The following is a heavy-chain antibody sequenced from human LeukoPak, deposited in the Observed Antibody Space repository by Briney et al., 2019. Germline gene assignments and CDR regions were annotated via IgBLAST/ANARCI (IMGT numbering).Heavy chain of an antibody. CDR3: ARSPPYGSGSGAFDI. CDR1: GGSISSGGYC. Sequence: SQTLSLTCAVSGGSISSGGYCWSWIRQPPGQGLEWIGRIYTSGSTNYNPSLKSRVTMSVDTSKNQFSLKLSSVTAADTAVYYCARSPPYGSGSGAFDIWGQGTMVTVSS. D-gene: IGHD3-10*01. V-gene: IGHV4-61*02. J-gene: IGHJ3*02. CDR2: IYTSGST.